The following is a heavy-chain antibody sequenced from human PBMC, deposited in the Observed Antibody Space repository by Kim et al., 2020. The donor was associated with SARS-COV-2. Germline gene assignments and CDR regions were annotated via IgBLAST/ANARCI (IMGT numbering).Heavy chain of an antibody. D-gene: IGHD3-10*01. CDR3: ARARKTMVRGVGAVDY. J-gene: IGHJ4*02. V-gene: IGHV4-59*01. Sequence: SLTSRVTISVDTSKNQFSLKRSSVTAADTAVYYCARARKTMVRGVGAVDYWGQGTLVTVSS.